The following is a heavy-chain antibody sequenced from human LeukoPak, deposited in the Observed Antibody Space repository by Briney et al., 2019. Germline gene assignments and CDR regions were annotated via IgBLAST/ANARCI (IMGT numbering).Heavy chain of an antibody. CDR2: IKQDGSEK. CDR3: AREGGRILRYLGN. Sequence: GGSLRLSCAASGFTFSNYWMNWVRQAPGKGLEWVANIKQDGSEKYYVDSVKGRFTISRDNAKNSLYLQMNSLRAEDTAVYYCAREGGRILRYLGNWGQGTLVTVSS. J-gene: IGHJ4*02. D-gene: IGHD3-9*01. CDR1: GFTFSNYW. V-gene: IGHV3-7*01.